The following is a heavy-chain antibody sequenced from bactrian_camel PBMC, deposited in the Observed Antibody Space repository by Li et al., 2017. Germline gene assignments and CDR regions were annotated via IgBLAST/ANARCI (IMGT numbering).Heavy chain of an antibody. J-gene: IGHJ4*01. V-gene: IGHV3S40*01. CDR2: ISSSGATT. Sequence: VQLVESGGGLVQSGGSLSLSCAASGFLFSTEGMSWVRQAPGKGLEWVSLISSSGATTYYADSVKGRFTISRDDANNTLYLEMNSLKPENTGMYYCAADCLWVGSPASGYKYWGQGTQVTVS. CDR1: GFLFSTEG. CDR3: AADCLWVGSPASGYKY. D-gene: IGHD5*01.